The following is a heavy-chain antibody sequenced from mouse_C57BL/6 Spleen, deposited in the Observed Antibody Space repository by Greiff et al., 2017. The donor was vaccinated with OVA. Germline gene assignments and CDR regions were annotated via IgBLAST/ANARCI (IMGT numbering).Heavy chain of an antibody. CDR1: GYTFTSYW. D-gene: IGHD2-4*01. Sequence: VKLQQPGDELVMPGASVKLSCKASGYTFTSYWMHWVKQRPGQGLEWIGEIDPSDSYTNYNQKFKGKSTLTVDKSSSTAYMQLSSLTSEDSAVYYCANDYEGFAYWGQGTLVTVSA. J-gene: IGHJ3*01. V-gene: IGHV1-69*01. CDR3: ANDYEGFAY. CDR2: IDPSDSYT.